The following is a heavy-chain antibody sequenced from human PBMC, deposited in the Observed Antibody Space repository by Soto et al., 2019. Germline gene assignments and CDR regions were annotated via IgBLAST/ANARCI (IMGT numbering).Heavy chain of an antibody. CDR2: IYYSDST. V-gene: IGHV4-30-4*01. CDR3: ARRWGGVFDI. CDR1: GVSISSGDYY. Sequence: SETLSLTCTVSGVSISSGDYYWSWIRQPPGKGLEWIGYIYYSDSTYSNPSLKSRVAISGDTSKNQFHLKLSSVTAADTAVYYCARRWGGVFDIWGQGTMVTVSS. J-gene: IGHJ3*02. D-gene: IGHD1-26*01.